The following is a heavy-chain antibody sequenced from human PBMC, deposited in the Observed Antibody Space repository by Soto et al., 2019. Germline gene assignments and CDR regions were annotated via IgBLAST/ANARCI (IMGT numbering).Heavy chain of an antibody. CDR1: GGSISSYY. J-gene: IGHJ6*02. CDR2: IYTSGST. V-gene: IGHV4-4*07. D-gene: IGHD6-19*01. Sequence: SETLSLTCTVSGGSISSYYWSWIRQPAGKGLEWIGRIYTSGSTNYNPSLESRVTMSVDTSKNQFSLKLSSVTAADTAVYYCARGEQWLVRGGYYYYYGMDVWGQGTTVTVSS. CDR3: ARGEQWLVRGGYYYYYGMDV.